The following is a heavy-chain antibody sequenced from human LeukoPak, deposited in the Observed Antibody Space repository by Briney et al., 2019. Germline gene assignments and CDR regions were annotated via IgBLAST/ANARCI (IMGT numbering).Heavy chain of an antibody. CDR3: ARRGGIQLWPYYYYYYYMDV. Sequence: GASVKVSCKASGYTFTSYGISWVRQAPGQGLEWMGWISAYNGNTNYAQKLQGRVTMTTDTSTSTAYMELRSLRSDDTAVYYCARRGGIQLWPYYYYYYYMDVWGKGTTVTVSS. CDR2: ISAYNGNT. D-gene: IGHD5-18*01. V-gene: IGHV1-18*01. CDR1: GYTFTSYG. J-gene: IGHJ6*03.